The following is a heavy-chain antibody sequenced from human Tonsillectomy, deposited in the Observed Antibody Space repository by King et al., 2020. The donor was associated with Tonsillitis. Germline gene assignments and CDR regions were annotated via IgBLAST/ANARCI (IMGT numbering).Heavy chain of an antibody. CDR2: INHSGST. V-gene: IGHV4-34*01. CDR3: AGGYPRTDCGGGSCYSLGYYCYGMDV. CDR1: GGSFSGYY. J-gene: IGHJ6*02. D-gene: IGHD2-15*01. Sequence: VQLQQWGAGLLKPSETLSLTCAVYGGSFSGYYWSWIRQPPGKGLEWIGEINHSGSTNYNPSLKSRVTISVDTSKNQFSLKLSSVTAADTAVYYCAGGYPRTDCGGGSCYSLGYYCYGMDVWGQGTAVTVSS.